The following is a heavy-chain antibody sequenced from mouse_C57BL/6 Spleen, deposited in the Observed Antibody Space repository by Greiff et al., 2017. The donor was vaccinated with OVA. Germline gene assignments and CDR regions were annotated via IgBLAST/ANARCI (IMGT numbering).Heavy chain of an antibody. CDR3: ATLYDGYYVGGAMDY. J-gene: IGHJ4*01. CDR1: GYTFTSYW. V-gene: IGHV1-55*01. CDR2: IYPGSGST. Sequence: QVQLQQPGAELVKPGASVKMSCKASGYTFTSYWITWVKQRPGQGLEWIGDIYPGSGSTNYNEKFKSKATLTVDTSSSTAYMQLSSLTSEDSAVYYCATLYDGYYVGGAMDYWGQGTSVTVSS. D-gene: IGHD2-3*01.